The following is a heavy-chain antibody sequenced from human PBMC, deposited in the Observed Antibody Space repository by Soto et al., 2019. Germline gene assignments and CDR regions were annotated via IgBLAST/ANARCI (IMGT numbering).Heavy chain of an antibody. CDR2: IYYSGTT. V-gene: IGHV4-4*02. J-gene: IGHJ4*02. CDR1: GGPISSSNW. D-gene: IGHD2-15*01. Sequence: PSETLSLTCAVSGGPISSSNWWSWVRQPPGKGLEWIGEIYYSGTTKYNPSLKSRVTMSVDKSKNQFSLKIYSVTAADTAVYYCARDQGYCDGGSCYVFDSWGQGTMVTVS. CDR3: ARDQGYCDGGSCYVFDS.